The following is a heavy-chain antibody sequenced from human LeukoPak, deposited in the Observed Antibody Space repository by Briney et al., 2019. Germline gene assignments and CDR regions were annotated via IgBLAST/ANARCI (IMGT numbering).Heavy chain of an antibody. CDR2: IDPYTGNT. CDR3: AREYSASEH. D-gene: IGHD5-12*01. V-gene: IGHV1-2*02. J-gene: IGHJ4*02. Sequence: VASVTVSCTASGYTFFGYYLHWVRQAPGQGLEWMAWIDPYTGNTHYAQKFQGRITVTRDTSVSTTYMELSWLTSDDTARYYCAREYSASEHWGQGTLVTVSS. CDR1: GYTFFGYY.